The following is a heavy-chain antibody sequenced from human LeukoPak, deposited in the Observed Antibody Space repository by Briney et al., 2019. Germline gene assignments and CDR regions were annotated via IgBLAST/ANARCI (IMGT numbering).Heavy chain of an antibody. CDR2: IIPIFGTA. CDR1: GGTFSSYA. V-gene: IGHV1-69*13. Sequence: SVKVSCKASGGTFSSYAISWVRQAPGQGLEWMGGIIPIFGTANYAQKFQGRVTITANESTSTAYMELSSLRSEDTAVYYCARGGYCSSTSCLPDWFDPWGQGTLVTVSS. CDR3: ARGGYCSSTSCLPDWFDP. D-gene: IGHD2-2*01. J-gene: IGHJ5*02.